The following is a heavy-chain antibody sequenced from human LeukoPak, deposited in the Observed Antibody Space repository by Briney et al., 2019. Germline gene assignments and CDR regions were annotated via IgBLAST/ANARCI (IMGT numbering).Heavy chain of an antibody. CDR1: GFTFNSYV. Sequence: GGSLRLSCEVSGFTFNSYVMSWVRRAPGKGLEWVSSFNGRGGYTFYADSVKGRFTLSSDNPKNTLHLQMISLRAEDTAVYYCAKGDQPLLYGGAFDSWGQGTLVTVSS. CDR3: AKGDQPLLYGGAFDS. CDR2: FNGRGGYT. D-gene: IGHD2-2*02. J-gene: IGHJ4*02. V-gene: IGHV3-23*01.